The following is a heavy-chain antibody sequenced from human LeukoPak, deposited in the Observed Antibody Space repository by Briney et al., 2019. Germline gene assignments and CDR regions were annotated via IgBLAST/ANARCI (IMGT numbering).Heavy chain of an antibody. CDR3: ARGLNYYDSSGYYSIGYYFDY. CDR2: IYYSGST. CDR1: GGSISSYY. J-gene: IGHJ4*02. V-gene: IGHV4-59*12. Sequence: SETLSLTCTVSGGSISSYYWSWIRQPPGKGLEWIGYIYYSGSTNYNPSLKSRVTISVDTSKNQFSLKLSSVTAADTAVYYCARGLNYYDSSGYYSIGYYFDYWGQGTLVTVSS. D-gene: IGHD3-22*01.